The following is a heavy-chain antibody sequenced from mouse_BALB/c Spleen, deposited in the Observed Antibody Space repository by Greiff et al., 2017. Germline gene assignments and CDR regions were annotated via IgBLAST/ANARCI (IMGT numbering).Heavy chain of an antibody. J-gene: IGHJ3*01. V-gene: IGHV1S56*01. Sequence: QVQLQQSGPELVKPGASVKMSCKASGYTFTSYYIHWVKQRPGQGLEWIGWIYPGDGSTKYNEKFKGKTTLTADKSSSTAYMLLSSLTSEDSAIYFCARRYGYDEGFAYWGQGTLVTVSA. CDR2: IYPGDGST. D-gene: IGHD2-2*01. CDR1: GYTFTSYY. CDR3: ARRYGYDEGFAY.